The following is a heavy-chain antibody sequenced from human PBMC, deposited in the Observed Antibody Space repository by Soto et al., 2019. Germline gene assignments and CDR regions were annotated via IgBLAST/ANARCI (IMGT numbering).Heavy chain of an antibody. CDR3: ARSQLAFYSSSSHFLY. CDR1: GGSFSGYY. Sequence: QVQLQQWGAGLLKPSETLSLTCAVYGGSFSGYYWSWIRQPPGKGLEWIGEINHSGSTNYNPSLKSRVTISVDTSKNQFSLKLSSVTAADTAVYYCARSQLAFYSSSSHFLYWGQGTLVTVSS. J-gene: IGHJ4*02. V-gene: IGHV4-34*01. D-gene: IGHD6-6*01. CDR2: INHSGST.